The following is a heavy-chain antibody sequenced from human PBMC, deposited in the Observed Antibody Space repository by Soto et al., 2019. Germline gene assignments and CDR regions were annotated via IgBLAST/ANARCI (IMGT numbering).Heavy chain of an antibody. D-gene: IGHD6-13*01. Sequence: ASVKVSCKASGYTFTGYYMHWVRQAPGQGLEWMGWINPNSGGTNYAQKFQGWVTMTRDTSISTAYMELSRLRSDDTAVYYCARGYSSRWYYYYYGMDVWGQGTTVTVSS. J-gene: IGHJ6*02. CDR3: ARGYSSRWYYYYYGMDV. CDR2: INPNSGGT. V-gene: IGHV1-2*04. CDR1: GYTFTGYY.